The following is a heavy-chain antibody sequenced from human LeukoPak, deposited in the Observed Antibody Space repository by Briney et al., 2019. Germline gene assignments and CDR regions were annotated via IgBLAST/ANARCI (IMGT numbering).Heavy chain of an antibody. J-gene: IGHJ6*03. CDR3: ARQTGRIHYYGSGSQHYYYYYYMDV. CDR1: GYTFTSYD. D-gene: IGHD3-10*01. V-gene: IGHV1-69*06. Sequence: GASVKVSCKTSGYTFTSYDISWVRQAPGQGLEWMGGIIPIFGTANYAQKFQGRVTITADKSTSTAYMELSSLRSEDTAVYYCARQTGRIHYYGSGSQHYYYYYYMDVWGKGTTVTVSS. CDR2: IIPIFGTA.